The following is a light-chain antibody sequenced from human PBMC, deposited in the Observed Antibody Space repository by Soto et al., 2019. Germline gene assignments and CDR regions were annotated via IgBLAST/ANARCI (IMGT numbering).Light chain of an antibody. CDR1: QGISTY. CDR3: QKYKSVPFT. Sequence: DIQMTQSPSSLSASVGDRVTITCRASQGISTYLAWYQQKPGKVPKLLIHGASTLQSGVPSRFSGSGSGTDLTLTISSLQPEDVASYYCQKYKSVPFTFGPGTKVDI. CDR2: GAS. J-gene: IGKJ3*01. V-gene: IGKV1-27*01.